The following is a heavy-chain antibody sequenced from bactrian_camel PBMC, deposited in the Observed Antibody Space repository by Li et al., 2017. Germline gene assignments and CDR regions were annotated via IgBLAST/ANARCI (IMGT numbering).Heavy chain of an antibody. J-gene: IGHJ4*01. V-gene: IGHV3S53*01. CDR1: GFTFDDTD. CDR2: ISFDVQP. Sequence: VQLVESGGGSVQAGETLTLTCSYSGFTFDDTDMAWFRQAPGNDCELVATISFDVQPHYADSVKGRFRISHDNGKKTTYLQMNNLKPEDTATYYCAAGEMGFCSGAWAVNDWGQGTQVTVS. CDR3: AAGEMGFCSGAWAVND. D-gene: IGHD3*01.